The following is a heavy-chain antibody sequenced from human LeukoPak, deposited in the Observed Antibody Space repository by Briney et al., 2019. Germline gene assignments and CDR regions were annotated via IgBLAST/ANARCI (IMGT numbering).Heavy chain of an antibody. CDR2: IYTSGST. Sequence: TSQTLSLTCTVSGGSISSGSYYWSWIRQPAGKGLEWIGHIYTSGSTNYNPSLKSRVTISVDTSKNQFSLKLSSVTAADTAVYYCARAPSSSWYSAQSVYWYFDLWGRGTLVTVSS. V-gene: IGHV4-61*09. CDR1: GGSISSGSYY. J-gene: IGHJ2*01. CDR3: ARAPSSSWYSAQSVYWYFDL. D-gene: IGHD6-13*01.